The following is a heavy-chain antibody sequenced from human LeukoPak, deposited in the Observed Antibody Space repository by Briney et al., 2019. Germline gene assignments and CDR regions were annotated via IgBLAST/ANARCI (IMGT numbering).Heavy chain of an antibody. CDR2: ISGSGGST. CDR1: GFTFSSYG. V-gene: IGHV3-23*01. D-gene: IGHD2-15*01. J-gene: IGHJ4*02. CDR3: AKQMGAADFDY. Sequence: GGSLRLSCAASGFTFSSYGMSWVRQAPGKGLEWVSAISGSGGSTYYADSVKGRFTISRDNSKNTLCLQMNSLRAEDTAVYYCAKQMGAADFDYWGQGTLVTVSS.